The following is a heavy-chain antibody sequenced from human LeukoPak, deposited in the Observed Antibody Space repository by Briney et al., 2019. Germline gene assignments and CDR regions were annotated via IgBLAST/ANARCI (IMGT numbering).Heavy chain of an antibody. D-gene: IGHD2-8*01. V-gene: IGHV1-8*03. J-gene: IGHJ4*02. CDR1: GYTFTSDD. Sequence: GASVKVSCKASGYTFTSDDINWVRQATGQGREWMGWMKPNSGNTDYAQRFQGRVTITRNTSISTAFMELSSLRSEDTAVYYCTRGRPVLSHFDYWGQGTLVTVSS. CDR3: TRGRPVLSHFDY. CDR2: MKPNSGNT.